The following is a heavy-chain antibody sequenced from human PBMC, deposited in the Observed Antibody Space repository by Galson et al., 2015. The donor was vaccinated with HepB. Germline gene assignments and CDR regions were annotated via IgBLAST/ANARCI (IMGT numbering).Heavy chain of an antibody. V-gene: IGHV3-7*01. CDR3: VRDMDV. CDR2: IKQDESEK. CDR1: GFIFSSYW. J-gene: IGHJ6*02. Sequence: SLRLSCAASGFIFSSYWMTWARQAPGRGLEWVANIKQDESEKYYVDSVKGRFTISRDNAKNSLYLQMNSLRGEDTALYYCVRDMDVWGQGTTVTVS.